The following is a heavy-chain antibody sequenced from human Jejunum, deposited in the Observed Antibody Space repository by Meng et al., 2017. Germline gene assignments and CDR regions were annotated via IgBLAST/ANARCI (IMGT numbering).Heavy chain of an antibody. CDR3: ARDLAVAGLGAAY. CDR1: CYSFTPFH. Sequence: QVHLERPWVEGEQLGASGRSSGKVVCYSFTPFHLHGGRTAAGQGLEWMGRFNPSSGDTKFGPKFHGRLTMTRDTSTTTAYMDLTSLTSDDTAVYYCARDLAVAGLGAAYWGQGTLVTVSS. CDR2: FNPSSGDT. V-gene: IGHV1-2*06. J-gene: IGHJ4*02. D-gene: IGHD6-19*01.